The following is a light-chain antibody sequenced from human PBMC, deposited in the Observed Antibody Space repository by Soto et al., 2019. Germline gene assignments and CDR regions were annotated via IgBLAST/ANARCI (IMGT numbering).Light chain of an antibody. CDR2: DAS. J-gene: IGKJ1*01. CDR3: QQYNGYRTWT. V-gene: IGKV1-5*01. CDR1: QDISRW. Sequence: DIQMTQSPATLSASVGDRVSITCRASQDISRWLAWYQQKPGKAPKALIWDASSLQRGVPSRFTGSGSGTEFTLTINGLQPDDFATYYCQQYNGYRTWTFGQGTKVDIK.